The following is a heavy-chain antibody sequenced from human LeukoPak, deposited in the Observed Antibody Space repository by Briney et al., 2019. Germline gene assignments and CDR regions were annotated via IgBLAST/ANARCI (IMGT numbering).Heavy chain of an antibody. CDR3: AKHSSGYYPVDY. J-gene: IGHJ4*02. D-gene: IGHD3-22*01. CDR2: ISGSGGST. V-gene: IGHV3-23*01. CDR1: GFTFSSYS. Sequence: GGSLRLSCAASGFTFSSYSMNWVRQAPGKGLVWVSAISGSGGSTYYADSVKGRFTISRDNSKNTLYLQMNSLRAEDTAVYYCAKHSSGYYPVDYWGQGTLVTVSS.